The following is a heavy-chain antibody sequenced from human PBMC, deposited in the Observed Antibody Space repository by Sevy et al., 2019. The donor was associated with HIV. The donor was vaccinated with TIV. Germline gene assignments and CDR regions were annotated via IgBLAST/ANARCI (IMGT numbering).Heavy chain of an antibody. CDR2: LSGTSDST. D-gene: IGHD3-16*01. CDR3: AKEKYRNSWGRFDP. J-gene: IGHJ5*02. V-gene: IGHV3-23*01. CDR1: GFTFSNYA. Sequence: GGSLRLSCAASGFTFSNYAMSWVRQAPGKGLEWVSSLSGTSDSTYYADSVKGRFTISRDNSKNTLYLQMNSLRAEDTALYYCAKEKYRNSWGRFDPWGQGTLVTVSS.